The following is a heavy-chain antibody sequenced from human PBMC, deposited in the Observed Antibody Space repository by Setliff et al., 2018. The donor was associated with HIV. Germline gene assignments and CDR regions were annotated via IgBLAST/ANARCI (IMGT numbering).Heavy chain of an antibody. V-gene: IGHV4-59*12. D-gene: IGHD2-2*01. CDR1: GDSISNYY. CDR2: IYYSGNP. CDR3: ARGFDYAQRPPLYYFDY. Sequence: SSETLSLTCTVSGDSISNYYWSWVRQPPGKGLEWIGYIYYSGNPFYNPSLRSRVTMSLDTSKNQFSLKLSSVTAADTAVYYCARGFDYAQRPPLYYFDYWGQGTLVTVSS. J-gene: IGHJ4*02.